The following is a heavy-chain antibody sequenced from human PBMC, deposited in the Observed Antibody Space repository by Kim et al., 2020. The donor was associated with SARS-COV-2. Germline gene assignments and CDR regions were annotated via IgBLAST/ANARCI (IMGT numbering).Heavy chain of an antibody. CDR2: IDLRGSTI. D-gene: IGHD2-21*02. J-gene: IGHJ4*03. CDR3: ARDDYGGNSFLHGLVL. CDR1: GFTFSRYE. V-gene: IGHV3-48*03. Sequence: GGSLRLSCAASGFTFSRYEMNWVRQAPGKGLEWVSYIDLRGSTIYYADSVKGRFTISRDNAKNSLFLQMDSLRAEDTAMYYCARDDYGGNSFLHGLVLGGGGPLVIVSS.